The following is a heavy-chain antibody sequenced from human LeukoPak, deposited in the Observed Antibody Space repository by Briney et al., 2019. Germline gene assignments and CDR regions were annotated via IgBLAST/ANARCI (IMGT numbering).Heavy chain of an antibody. CDR2: ISFSCGTT. Sequence: GGSLRLSCTASGFTFSSYDKSWVRQAPAKGLEGVSAISFSCGTTYYADPVKGGFTVFRENSKNTLYLQTHTVRTEDTALFYCAQETGHWLAEYFQYWGQGTLVTVSS. J-gene: IGHJ1*01. CDR3: AQETGHWLAEYFQY. D-gene: IGHD6-19*01. CDR1: GFTFSSYD. V-gene: IGHV3-23*01.